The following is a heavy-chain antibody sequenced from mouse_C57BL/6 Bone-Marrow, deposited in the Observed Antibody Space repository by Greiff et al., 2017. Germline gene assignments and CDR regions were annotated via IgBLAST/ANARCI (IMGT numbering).Heavy chain of an antibody. V-gene: IGHV1-69*01. D-gene: IGHD1-1*01. CDR3: ARALLRWFAY. Sequence: QVQLQQPGAELVMPGASVKLSCKASGYTFTSYWMHWVKQRPGQGLEWIGEIDPSDSYTNYNQKFKGKSTLTVDKSSSTACMQLSSLTAEDSAVYYCARALLRWFAYWGQGTLVTVSA. CDR1: GYTFTSYW. CDR2: IDPSDSYT. J-gene: IGHJ3*01.